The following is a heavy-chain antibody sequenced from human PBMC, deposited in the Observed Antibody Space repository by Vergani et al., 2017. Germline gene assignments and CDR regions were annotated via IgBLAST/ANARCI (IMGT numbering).Heavy chain of an antibody. CDR3: AKANPRNSGYEYLYYYHAMDV. Sequence: EVQLLESGGDLVQPGGSLRLSCAASGFTFNHYAMNWVRQAPGKGLEWVSGISGSGGSTYYAGSVKGRFTISRDSSKNTLYLQINSLSAGDTAVYYCAKANPRNSGYEYLYYYHAMDVWCQGTTVTVSS. D-gene: IGHD5-12*01. V-gene: IGHV3-23*01. CDR1: GFTFNHYA. CDR2: ISGSGGST. J-gene: IGHJ6*02.